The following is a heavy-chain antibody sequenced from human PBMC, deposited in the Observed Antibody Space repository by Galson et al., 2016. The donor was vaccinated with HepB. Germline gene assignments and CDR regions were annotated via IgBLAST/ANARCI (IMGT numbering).Heavy chain of an antibody. V-gene: IGHV3-15*01. CDR1: GFTFSHAW. Sequence: SLRLSCAASGFTFSHAWMSWVRQAPGKGLEWVGRIKSKTDGGTTDYAAPVKRRFSISRDDSKNTLYLQMNSLKTEDTAVYYCRYGMDVWGQGTTVTVSS. J-gene: IGHJ6*02. CDR2: IKSKTDGGTT. CDR3: RYGMDV.